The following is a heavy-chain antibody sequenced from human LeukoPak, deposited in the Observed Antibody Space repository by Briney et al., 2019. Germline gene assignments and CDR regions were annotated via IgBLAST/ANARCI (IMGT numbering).Heavy chain of an antibody. D-gene: IGHD3-16*01. Sequence: SETLSLTCTVSGGSISNFYWSWIRQPPGKGLEWIGYIFYSGSTNYNPSLKSRVTISVDTSKNQFSLKLRSVTAADTAVYYCAREGAYTDWGPHLWGQGTLVTVSS. CDR3: AREGAYTDWGPHL. CDR1: GGSISNFY. CDR2: IFYSGST. J-gene: IGHJ5*02. V-gene: IGHV4-59*01.